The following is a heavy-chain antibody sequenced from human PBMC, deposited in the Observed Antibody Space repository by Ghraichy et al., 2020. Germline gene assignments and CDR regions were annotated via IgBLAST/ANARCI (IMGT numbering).Heavy chain of an antibody. CDR2: IHANGNT. D-gene: IGHD2-8*01. V-gene: IGHV3-66*04. J-gene: IGHJ6*03. Sequence: GGSLRLSCAASGLSVSHDYMSWVRQAPGKGLEWVSVIHANGNTDHADSVMGRFTISRDSSKNTVFLQMDSLRAEDTAVYHCARLRGYCPNGVCTYYYYYMDVWGKGTTVTVSS. CDR1: GLSVSHDY. CDR3: ARLRGYCPNGVCTYYYYYMDV.